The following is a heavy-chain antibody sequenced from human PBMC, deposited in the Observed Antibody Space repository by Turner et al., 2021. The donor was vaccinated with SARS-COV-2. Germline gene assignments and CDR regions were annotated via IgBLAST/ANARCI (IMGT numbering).Heavy chain of an antibody. CDR3: ARHGAANGNYYYHGLDV. J-gene: IGHJ6*02. V-gene: IGHV3-33*03. Sequence: QVQLVESGGGVVLPGRSLRLSCAASRFSFSSHAMHWVRQAPGKGLGWVAVIWYDGSQKYHAASVRGRFTISRDNSRNTLYLQMDSLRVEDTGVYYCARHGAANGNYYYHGLDVWGRGTTVTVSS. D-gene: IGHD6-13*01. CDR2: IWYDGSQK. CDR1: RFSFSSHA.